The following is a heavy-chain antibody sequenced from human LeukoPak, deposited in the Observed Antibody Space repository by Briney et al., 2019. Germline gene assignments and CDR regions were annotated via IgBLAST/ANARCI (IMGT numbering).Heavy chain of an antibody. Sequence: GGSLTLSCAASGFTFSSYWMSWVRQAPGKGLEWVANIKQDGSEKYYVDSVKGRFTISRDNAKNSLYLQMNSLRAEDTAVYYCARGGPARYWYFDLWGRGTLVTVSS. V-gene: IGHV3-7*01. CDR1: GFTFSSYW. CDR3: ARGGPARYWYFDL. CDR2: IKQDGSEK. D-gene: IGHD5-12*01. J-gene: IGHJ2*01.